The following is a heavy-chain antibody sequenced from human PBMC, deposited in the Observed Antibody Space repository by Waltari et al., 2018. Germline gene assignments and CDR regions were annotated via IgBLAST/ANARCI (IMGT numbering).Heavy chain of an antibody. CDR1: GFTFSTYW. J-gene: IGHJ4*02. V-gene: IGHV3-74*01. CDR2: IDSDGSST. D-gene: IGHD3-10*01. CDR3: GRARVQGDKYFDY. Sequence: DVQLVESGGGLVQPGGSLRLSCTASGFTFSTYWMHWVRHGPGTGLMWVSRIDSDGSSTSYEDSVRGRFTISRDNAKNTLYLQMNGVRDEDTAVYYCGRARVQGDKYFDYWGRGTLVTVSS.